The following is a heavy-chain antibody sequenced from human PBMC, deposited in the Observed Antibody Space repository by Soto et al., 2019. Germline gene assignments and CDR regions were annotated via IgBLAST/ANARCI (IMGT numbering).Heavy chain of an antibody. CDR2: INPKSGLT. CDR3: ARRDRSGSFDY. V-gene: IGHV1-2*02. D-gene: IGHD5-12*01. Sequence: QVQLVQSGAEAKKPGASVKVSCKASGYTFTDYYIHWVRLAPGQGLDWMGWINPKSGLTSHAQNFRGRVTMTRDTSSSTVYMELNRLTSDDRAIYYCARRDRSGSFDYWGQGTQVTVSS. CDR1: GYTFTDYY. J-gene: IGHJ4*02.